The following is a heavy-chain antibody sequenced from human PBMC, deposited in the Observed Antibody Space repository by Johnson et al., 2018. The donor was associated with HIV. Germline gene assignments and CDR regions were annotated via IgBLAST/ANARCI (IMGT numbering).Heavy chain of an antibody. CDR2: ISWNGGST. CDR3: SRHSPRGYSGYDAFDI. CDR1: GFTFDDYT. V-gene: IGHV3-43*01. J-gene: IGHJ3*02. D-gene: IGHD5-12*01. Sequence: QLVESGGGVVQPGGSLRLSCAASGFTFDDYTMHWVRQVSGKGLEWVSLISWNGGSTGYADSVKGRFTISRDNAKNSLYLQMNSLRAEDTALYYCSRHSPRGYSGYDAFDIWGQGTMVTVS.